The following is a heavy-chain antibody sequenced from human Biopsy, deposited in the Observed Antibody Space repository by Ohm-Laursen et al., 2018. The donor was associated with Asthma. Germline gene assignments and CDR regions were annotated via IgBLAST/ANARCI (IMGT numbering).Heavy chain of an antibody. D-gene: IGHD6-19*01. CDR1: GYILTDLS. V-gene: IGHV1-69*13. CDR2: IMTVFGTT. J-gene: IGHJ6*02. Sequence: SVEVSCKISGYILTDLSMHWVRQAPGQGLEWLGGIMTVFGTTNYAQKFQGRVTITADESTSTAYMEVTSLRSEDTAIYYCARCQVGYSSGWSLLLKKIYYSGMDVWGQGTAVTVSS. CDR3: ARCQVGYSSGWSLLLKKIYYSGMDV.